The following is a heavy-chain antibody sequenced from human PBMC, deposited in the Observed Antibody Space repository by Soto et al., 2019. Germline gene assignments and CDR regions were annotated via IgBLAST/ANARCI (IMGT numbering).Heavy chain of an antibody. Sequence: PSENLSLTCTVSGGSISSGSYYWGWIRQPPGKVLEWIGSIYYSGSTYYNPSLKSRVTISVDTSKNQFSLKLSSVTAADTAVYYCARHDFTSKYILNYYYYYMDVWGKGTTVTVSS. D-gene: IGHD4-4*01. CDR3: ARHDFTSKYILNYYYYYMDV. CDR2: IYYSGST. V-gene: IGHV4-39*01. J-gene: IGHJ6*03. CDR1: GGSISSGSYY.